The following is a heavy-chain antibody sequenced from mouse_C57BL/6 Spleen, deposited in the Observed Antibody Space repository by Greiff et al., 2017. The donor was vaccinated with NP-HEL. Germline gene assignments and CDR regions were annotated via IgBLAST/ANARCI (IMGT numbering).Heavy chain of an antibody. Sequence: VQLQQSGPELVKPGASVKISCKASGYSFTGYYMNWVKQSPEKSLEWIGEINPSTGGTTYNQKFKAKATLTVDKSSSTAYMQLKSLTSEDSAVYCCASRYDGYSWFAYWGQGTLVTVSA. D-gene: IGHD2-3*01. CDR3: ASRYDGYSWFAY. J-gene: IGHJ3*01. V-gene: IGHV1-42*01. CDR1: GYSFTGYY. CDR2: INPSTGGT.